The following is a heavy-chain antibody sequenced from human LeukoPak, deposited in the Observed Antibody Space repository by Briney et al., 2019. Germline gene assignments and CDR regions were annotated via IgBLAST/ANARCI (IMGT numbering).Heavy chain of an antibody. J-gene: IGHJ4*02. CDR3: ARAKGVWLRTTFWFDY. D-gene: IGHD2/OR15-2a*01. Sequence: ASVKVSCKASGYTFTSYALHWVRQAPGQRLEWMGWINAGNGNTKYSQEFQGRVTITRDTSASTAYMELSSLRSEDMAVYYCARAKGVWLRTTFWFDYWGQGTLVTVSS. CDR2: INAGNGNT. V-gene: IGHV1-3*03. CDR1: GYTFTSYA.